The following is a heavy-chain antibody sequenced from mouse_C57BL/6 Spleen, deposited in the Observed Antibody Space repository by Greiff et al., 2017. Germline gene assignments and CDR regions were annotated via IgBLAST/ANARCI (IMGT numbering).Heavy chain of an antibody. V-gene: IGHV5-4*01. CDR1: GFTFSSYA. Sequence: EVKVVESGGGLVKPGGSLKLSCAASGFTFSSYAMSWVRQTPEKRLEWVATISDGGSYTYYPDNVKGRFTISRDNAKNNLYLQMSHLTSEDTAMYYCARDFTTAYFDYWGQGTTLTVAS. J-gene: IGHJ2*01. CDR2: ISDGGSYT. D-gene: IGHD1-2*01. CDR3: ARDFTTAYFDY.